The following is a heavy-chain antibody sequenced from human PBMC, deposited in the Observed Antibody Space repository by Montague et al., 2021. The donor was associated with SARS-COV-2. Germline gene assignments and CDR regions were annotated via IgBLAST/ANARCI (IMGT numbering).Heavy chain of an antibody. J-gene: IGHJ2*01. V-gene: IGHV4-59*01. D-gene: IGHD5-12*01. CDR2: IYYSGST. Sequence: SETLSLTCTVSGGSISSYYWNWIRQSPGKGLEWIGYIYYSGSTKXNPSLKSRVTISVDTSKSQMSPRLNSVTAADTAVYYCAGDRGRFWHFDLWGRGTLVTVSS. CDR3: AGDRGRFWHFDL. CDR1: GGSISSYY.